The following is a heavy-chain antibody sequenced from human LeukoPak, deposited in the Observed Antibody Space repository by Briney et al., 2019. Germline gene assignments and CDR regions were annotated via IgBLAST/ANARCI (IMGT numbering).Heavy chain of an antibody. D-gene: IGHD3-3*01. J-gene: IGHJ4*02. CDR3: ARGSGYYDFWSGYYGSDY. V-gene: IGHV3-7*01. CDR1: GFTFSSYW. Sequence: PGGSLRLSCAASGFTFSSYWMSWVRQAPGKGLEWVANIKQDGSEKYYVDSVKGRFTISRDNAKNSLYLQMNSLRAEDTAVYYCARGSGYYDFWSGYYGSDYWGQGTLVTVSS. CDR2: IKQDGSEK.